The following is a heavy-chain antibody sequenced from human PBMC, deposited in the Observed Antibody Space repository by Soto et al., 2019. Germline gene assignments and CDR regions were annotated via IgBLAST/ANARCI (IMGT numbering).Heavy chain of an antibody. V-gene: IGHV4-34*01. D-gene: IGHD6-19*01. Sequence: PSETLSLTCAVYGGSFSGYYWSWIRQPPGKGLEWIGEINHSGSTNYNPSLKSRVTISVDTSKNQFSLKLSSVTAADTAVYYCARRGEQWLVRPYYFDYCAQGTLVTVSS. CDR2: INHSGST. CDR3: ARRGEQWLVRPYYFDY. J-gene: IGHJ4*02. CDR1: GGSFSGYY.